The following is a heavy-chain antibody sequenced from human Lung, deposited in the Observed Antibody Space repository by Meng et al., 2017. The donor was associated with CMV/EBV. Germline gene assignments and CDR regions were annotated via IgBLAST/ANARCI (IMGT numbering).Heavy chain of an antibody. CDR1: SISSSNW. Sequence: SISSSNWWSWVRQTPGKGLEWIGEIYHSGSTNYNPSLKSRVTISVDKSKNQFSLKLSSVTAADTAVYYCARDFSDIVVVPAAMGGFDPWGQGTLVTVSS. CDR2: IYHSGST. CDR3: ARDFSDIVVVPAAMGGFDP. J-gene: IGHJ5*02. D-gene: IGHD2-2*01. V-gene: IGHV4-4*02.